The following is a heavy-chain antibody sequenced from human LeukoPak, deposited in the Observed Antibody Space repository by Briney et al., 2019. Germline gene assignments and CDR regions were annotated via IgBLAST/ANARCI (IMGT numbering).Heavy chain of an antibody. Sequence: GGSLRLSCVFSGFTFSNYWMKWVRQAPGKGLEWVASINEDGSGKYSMDSVKDRVTISRDNAKNSLDLQINTLTVEDTAIYYCVRDDGDVWGKGTTVTVSS. CDR3: VRDDGDV. CDR2: INEDGSGK. J-gene: IGHJ6*04. V-gene: IGHV3-7*01. CDR1: GFTFSNYW.